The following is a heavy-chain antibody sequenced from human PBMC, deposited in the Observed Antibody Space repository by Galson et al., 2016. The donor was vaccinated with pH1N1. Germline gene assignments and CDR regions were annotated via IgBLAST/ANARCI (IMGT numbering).Heavy chain of an antibody. Sequence: SLRLSCAASGFTFSGFWLSWVRQAPAKGLEWVASIKRDASEKYYLDSAKGRWTISRDNIKNSLFLQLNNLRVDDTAVYYCGRLVDDAVTGYPLHFDFWGQGALVTV. J-gene: IGHJ4*02. CDR1: GFTFSGFW. D-gene: IGHD3-9*01. CDR2: IKRDASEK. V-gene: IGHV3-7*01. CDR3: GRLVDDAVTGYPLHFDF.